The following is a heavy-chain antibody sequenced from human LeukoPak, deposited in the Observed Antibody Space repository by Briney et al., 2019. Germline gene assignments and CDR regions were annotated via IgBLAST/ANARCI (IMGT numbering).Heavy chain of an antibody. V-gene: IGHV1-69*13. CDR3: VLGQQLVIFIWFDP. J-gene: IGHJ5*02. Sequence: ASVKVSCKLSGGTLNSYVIAWVRQAPGQGLEWMGAMIPIYGTANYAQKLQGRVTITADESTSTVYMELSSLTSEDTAIYYCVLGQQLVIFIWFDPWGQGTLVTVSS. CDR2: MIPIYGTA. D-gene: IGHD3-10*01. CDR1: GGTLNSYV.